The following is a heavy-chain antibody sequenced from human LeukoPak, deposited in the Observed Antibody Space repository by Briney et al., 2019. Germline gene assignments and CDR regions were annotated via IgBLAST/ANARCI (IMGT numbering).Heavy chain of an antibody. Sequence: PGGSLRLSCAASGFTFDDYGMSWVRQAPGKGLEWVAGINWNGGSTVYADSVKGRFTISRDNAKNSLYLQMNSLRAEDTAVYYCARVNELRYFDWLLMRGGHDAFDIWGQGTMVTVSS. CDR1: GFTFDDYG. J-gene: IGHJ3*02. CDR3: ARVNELRYFDWLLMRGGHDAFDI. V-gene: IGHV3-20*04. D-gene: IGHD3-9*01. CDR2: INWNGGST.